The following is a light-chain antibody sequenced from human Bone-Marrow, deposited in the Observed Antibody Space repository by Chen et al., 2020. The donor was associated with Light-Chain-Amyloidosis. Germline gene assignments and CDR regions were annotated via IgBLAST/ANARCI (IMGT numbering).Light chain of an antibody. Sequence: EIVMTQSPVTLSVSPGERATLSCRASQSVNNHLAWYQQNPGQTPGLLIYGASTRAPATPTRISCSGSGTEFTLTISSLKSEDVAVYYCQQYYDWPTFGPGTKVHI. CDR3: QQYYDWPT. V-gene: IGKV3-15*01. J-gene: IGKJ3*01. CDR1: QSVNNH. CDR2: GAS.